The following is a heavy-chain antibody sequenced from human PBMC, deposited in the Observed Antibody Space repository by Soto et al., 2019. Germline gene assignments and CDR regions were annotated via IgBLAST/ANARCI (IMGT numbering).Heavy chain of an antibody. Sequence: PSETLSLTCTVSGGSISSYYWSWVGQPPGKGLEWIGYIYYSGSTNYNPSLKSRVTISVDTSKNQFSLKLSSVTAADTAVYYCARRYSSAFDIWGQGTMVTVS. CDR1: GGSISSYY. J-gene: IGHJ3*02. D-gene: IGHD6-13*01. CDR2: IYYSGST. CDR3: ARRYSSAFDI. V-gene: IGHV4-59*08.